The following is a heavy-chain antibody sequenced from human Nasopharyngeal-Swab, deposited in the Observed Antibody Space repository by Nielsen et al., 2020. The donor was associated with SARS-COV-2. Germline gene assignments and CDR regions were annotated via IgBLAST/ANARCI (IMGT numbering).Heavy chain of an antibody. Sequence: ASVKVSCKASGYTFTYRYLHWVRQAPGQGLEWMGRINPNSGGTNYAQKFQGRVTMTRDTSISTAYMELSRLRSDDTAVYYCARLGLRIIVVVPAATSYGMDVWGQGTTVTVSS. CDR2: INPNSGGT. J-gene: IGHJ6*02. D-gene: IGHD2-2*01. CDR3: ARLGLRIIVVVPAATSYGMDV. V-gene: IGHV1-2*06. CDR1: GYTFTYRY.